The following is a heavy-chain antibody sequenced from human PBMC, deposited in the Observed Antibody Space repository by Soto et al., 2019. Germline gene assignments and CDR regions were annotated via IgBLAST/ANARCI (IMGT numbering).Heavy chain of an antibody. V-gene: IGHV4-59*01. Sequence: SETLSLTCSVSVDSISYSYWSWIRQSPGKGLEWIGYVHSSGSTNYNPSLRSRVTTSLDTSRNQFSLQLNSVTAADTAVYYCARGYYDSSGYSNTFDIWGQGTMVTVSS. CDR3: ARGYYDSSGYSNTFDI. CDR2: VHSSGST. CDR1: VDSISYSY. J-gene: IGHJ3*02. D-gene: IGHD3-22*01.